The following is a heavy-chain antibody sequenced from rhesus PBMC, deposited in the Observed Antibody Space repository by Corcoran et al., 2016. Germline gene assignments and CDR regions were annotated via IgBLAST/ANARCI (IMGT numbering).Heavy chain of an antibody. CDR1: GGSISSNY. Sequence: QVQLQQWGEGLVKPSETLSLTCAVYGGSISSNYWSWIRQPPGKGLEWIGYIYGSSTSTNYNPSLKRRVTISKDTSKNQFSLKLSSVTAADTAVYYCARIYSSGPDYWGQGVLVTVSS. V-gene: IGHV4S10*01. J-gene: IGHJ4*01. D-gene: IGHD6-31*01. CDR2: IYGSSTST. CDR3: ARIYSSGPDY.